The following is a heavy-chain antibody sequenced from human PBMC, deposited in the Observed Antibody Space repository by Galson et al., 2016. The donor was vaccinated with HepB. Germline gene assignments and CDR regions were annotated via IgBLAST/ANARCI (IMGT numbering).Heavy chain of an antibody. D-gene: IGHD1-1*01. Sequence: SLRLSCAASGFTFNSNWMHWVRQAPGKRLVWVSRINYGGTNTDYADSVKGRFAISRDNAKNTLYLQMTNLRAEDTAVYYCARGNGRPGERGDYWGQGTLVTVSS. V-gene: IGHV3-74*01. CDR2: INYGGTNT. CDR1: GFTFNSNW. J-gene: IGHJ4*02. CDR3: ARGNGRPGERGDY.